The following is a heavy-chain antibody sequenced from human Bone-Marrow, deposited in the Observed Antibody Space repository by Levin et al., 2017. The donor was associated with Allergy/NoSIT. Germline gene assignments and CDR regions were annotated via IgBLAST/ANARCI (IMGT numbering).Heavy chain of an antibody. J-gene: IGHJ3*02. CDR3: ARDGPGANLSGAFDI. Sequence: GGSLRLSCAASGFTFSRYTMHWVRQAPGKGLEWMAIISYDGSNNHYADSVKGRFTISRDNSKNMLFLQMNSLRTEDTALYYCARDGPGANLSGAFDIWGQGTMVTVSS. CDR2: ISYDGSNN. D-gene: IGHD3-10*01. CDR1: GFTFSRYT. V-gene: IGHV3-30-3*01.